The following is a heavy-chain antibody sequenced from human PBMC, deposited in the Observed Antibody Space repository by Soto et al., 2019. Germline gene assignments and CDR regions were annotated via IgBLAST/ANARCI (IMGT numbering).Heavy chain of an antibody. V-gene: IGHV1-58*01. Sequence: QVQVVQSGPEVRNPGTSMKISLTTSGFTFTNSAVPGVRQARGQRLGWIGWIIIGSGATNYLQDLRGRITITRDTSTGTAYMELSSLRSDDTAVYYCAAELYVGGDCCHFDYWGQGTLLTVSS. CDR3: AAELYVGGDCCHFDY. D-gene: IGHD2-21*02. J-gene: IGHJ4*02. CDR1: GFTFTNSA. CDR2: IIIGSGAT.